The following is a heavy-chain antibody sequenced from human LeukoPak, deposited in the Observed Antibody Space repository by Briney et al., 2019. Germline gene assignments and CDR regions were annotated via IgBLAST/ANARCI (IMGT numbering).Heavy chain of an antibody. D-gene: IGHD2-2*01. Sequence: SETLSLTCTVSGGSISSYYWSWIRQPPGKGLEWIGYIYYSGSTNYNPSLKSRVTISVDTSKNQFSLKLSSVTAADTAVYYCARVPPIVVVPAAMNPPADRISGYYGMDVWGQGTTVTVSS. CDR3: ARVPPIVVVPAAMNPPADRISGYYGMDV. J-gene: IGHJ6*02. CDR2: IYYSGST. CDR1: GGSISSYY. V-gene: IGHV4-59*01.